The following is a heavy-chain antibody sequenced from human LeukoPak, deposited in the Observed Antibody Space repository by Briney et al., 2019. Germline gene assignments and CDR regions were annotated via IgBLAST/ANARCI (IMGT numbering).Heavy chain of an antibody. CDR1: GFTFSSYS. CDR3: ARVSYYYGSGSYRPTAVYYFDY. V-gene: IGHV3-48*04. J-gene: IGHJ4*02. CDR2: ISTSTTTI. D-gene: IGHD3-10*01. Sequence: GGSLRLSCEASGFTFSSYSMNWVRQAPGKGLEWISYISTSTTTIYYANSVKGRFTISRDNAKNTLYLQMNSLRAEDTAVYYCARVSYYYGSGSYRPTAVYYFDYWGQGTLVTVSS.